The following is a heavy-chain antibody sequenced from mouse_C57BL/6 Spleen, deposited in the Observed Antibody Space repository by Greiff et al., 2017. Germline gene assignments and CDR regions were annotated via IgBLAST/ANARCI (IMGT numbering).Heavy chain of an antibody. CDR1: GYTFTSYW. J-gene: IGHJ2*01. CDR3: ARGGFFDY. CDR2: IYPNSGST. V-gene: IGHV1-64*01. Sequence: QVQLQQPGAELVKPGASVKLSCKASGYTFTSYWLHWVKQRPGQGLEWIGMIYPNSGSTNYNEKFKSKATLTVDKSSSTAYMQVSSLTSEDAAVYYCARGGFFDYWGQGTTLTVSS.